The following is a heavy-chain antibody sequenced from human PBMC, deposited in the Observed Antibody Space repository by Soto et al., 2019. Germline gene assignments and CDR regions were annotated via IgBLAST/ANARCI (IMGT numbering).Heavy chain of an antibody. D-gene: IGHD1-26*01. CDR1: GFTLSSYG. J-gene: IGHJ4*02. Sequence: SLRLSCAASGFTLSSYGMHWVRQAPVLGLEWVAVISYDGSNKYYADSVKGRFTISRDNSKNTLYLQMNSLRAEDTAVYYCAKDSQWELLRPGDFDYWGQGTLVTVSS. V-gene: IGHV3-30*18. CDR2: ISYDGSNK. CDR3: AKDSQWELLRPGDFDY.